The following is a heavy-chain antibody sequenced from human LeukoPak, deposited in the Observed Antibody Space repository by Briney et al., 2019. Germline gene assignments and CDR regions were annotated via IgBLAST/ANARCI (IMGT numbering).Heavy chain of an antibody. Sequence: SETLSLTCTVSGGSISSYYWSWIRQPPGTGLEWIGYIYTSGSTNYNPSLKSRVTISVDTSKNQFSLKLSSVTAADTAVYYCARHGMYSYGRTGNWFDPWGQGTLVTVSS. D-gene: IGHD5-18*01. CDR2: IYTSGST. CDR3: ARHGMYSYGRTGNWFDP. CDR1: GGSISSYY. J-gene: IGHJ5*02. V-gene: IGHV4-4*09.